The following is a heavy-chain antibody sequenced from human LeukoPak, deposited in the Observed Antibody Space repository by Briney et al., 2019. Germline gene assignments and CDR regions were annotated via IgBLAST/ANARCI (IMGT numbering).Heavy chain of an antibody. D-gene: IGHD6-13*01. CDR3: AKDRAQQLVLDC. V-gene: IGHV3-23*01. Sequence: GGSLRLSCAASGFTFSSYAMSWVRQAPGEGLEWVSAIIGSGSTYYADSVKGRFTISRDNSKNTLFLQMNSLRAEDTAVYYRAKDRAQQLVLDCWGQGTLVTVSS. CDR2: IIGSGST. CDR1: GFTFSSYA. J-gene: IGHJ4*02.